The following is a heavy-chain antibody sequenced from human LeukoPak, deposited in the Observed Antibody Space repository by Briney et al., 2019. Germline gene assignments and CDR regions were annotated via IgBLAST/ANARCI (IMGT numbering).Heavy chain of an antibody. D-gene: IGHD3-10*02. J-gene: IGHJ4*02. CDR3: ARDPTSSITMSPGGY. V-gene: IGHV3-48*01. Sequence: GGSLRLSCAASGFAFSDYSMTWVRQAPGKGLEWVSYISSSSSTKYYADSVKGRFTISRDNAKNSLYLQMNSLRAEDTAVYYCARDPTSSITMSPGGYWGQGTLVTVSS. CDR1: GFAFSDYS. CDR2: ISSSSSTK.